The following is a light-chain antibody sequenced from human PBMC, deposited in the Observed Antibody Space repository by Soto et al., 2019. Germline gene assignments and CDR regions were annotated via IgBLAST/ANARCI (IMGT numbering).Light chain of an antibody. CDR2: QAS. V-gene: IGKV1-5*03. CDR3: QHYKISTRYS. J-gene: IGKJ2*03. CDR1: ENINKW. Sequence: DIKMTQSPSTLSASVGDRVTITCRASENINKWLAWYQQRPGTVPKLLIYQASNLESGVPARFSGSGSGTDFTLTISSLQPEDFATYYCQHYKISTRYSFGQGTKVEIK.